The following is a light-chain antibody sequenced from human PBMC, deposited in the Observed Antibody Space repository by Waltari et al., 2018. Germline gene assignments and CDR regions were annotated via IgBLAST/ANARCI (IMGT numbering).Light chain of an antibody. Sequence: EIVMTQSPATLSVSPGERATLSCRASQALNTNLAWYQQKHGQAPRLLIYGASTRATGIPARFSGSGSGTEFTITISSLQSEDFAVYYCQQYNSWPPYTFGQGTKLEIK. CDR1: QALNTN. CDR3: QQYNSWPPYT. J-gene: IGKJ2*01. V-gene: IGKV3-15*01. CDR2: GAS.